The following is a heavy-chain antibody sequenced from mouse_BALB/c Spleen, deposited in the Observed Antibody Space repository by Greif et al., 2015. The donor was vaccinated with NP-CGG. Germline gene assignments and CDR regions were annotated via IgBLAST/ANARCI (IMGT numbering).Heavy chain of an antibody. J-gene: IGHJ2*01. CDR1: GFTFSSFG. V-gene: IGHV5-17*02. Sequence: EVQGVESGGGLVQPGGSRKLSCAASGFTFSSFGMHWVRQAPEKGLEWVAYISSGSSTIYYADTVKGQFTISRDNPKNTLFLQMTSLRSEDTAMYYCARLFDYWGQGTTLTVSS. CDR3: ARLFDY. CDR2: ISSGSSTI.